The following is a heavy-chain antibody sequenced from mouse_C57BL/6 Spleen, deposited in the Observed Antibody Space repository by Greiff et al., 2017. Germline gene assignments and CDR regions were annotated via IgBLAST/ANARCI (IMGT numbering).Heavy chain of an antibody. Sequence: VQLQQPGAELVKPGASVKLSCKASGYTFTSYWMHWVKQRPGQGLEWIGMIHPNSGSTNYNEKFKSKATLTVDTSSSTAYMQLSSLTSEDSAVYYSGRGGDYCDYWGQGTTLTVSS. CDR1: GYTFTSYW. V-gene: IGHV1-64*01. J-gene: IGHJ2*01. CDR3: GRGGDYCDY. CDR2: IHPNSGST.